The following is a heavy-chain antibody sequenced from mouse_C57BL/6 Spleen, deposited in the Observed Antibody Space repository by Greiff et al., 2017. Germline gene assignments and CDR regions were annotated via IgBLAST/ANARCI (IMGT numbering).Heavy chain of an antibody. D-gene: IGHD2-1*01. CDR1: GYSFTGYY. CDR3: ARRDGNSYAMDY. Sequence: VQLQQSGPELVKPGASVKISCKASGYSFTGYYMNWVKQSPEKSLEWIGEINPSTGGTTYNQKFKAKATLTVDKSSSTAYMQLKSLTSEDSAVYYCARRDGNSYAMDYWGQGTSGTVSS. V-gene: IGHV1-42*01. J-gene: IGHJ4*01. CDR2: INPSTGGT.